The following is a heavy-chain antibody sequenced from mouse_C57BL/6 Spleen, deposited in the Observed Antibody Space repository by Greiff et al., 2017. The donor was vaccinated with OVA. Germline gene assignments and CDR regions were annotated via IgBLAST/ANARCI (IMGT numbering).Heavy chain of an antibody. J-gene: IGHJ3*01. D-gene: IGHD3-2*02. Sequence: VQLQQPGAELVKPGASVKLSCKASGYTFTSYWMHWVKQRPGQGLEWIGMIHPNSGSTNYNEKFKSKATLTVDKSSSTAYMQLSSLTSEDSAVYYCARETAQASWFAYWGQGTLVTVSA. CDR2: IHPNSGST. V-gene: IGHV1-64*01. CDR1: GYTFTSYW. CDR3: ARETAQASWFAY.